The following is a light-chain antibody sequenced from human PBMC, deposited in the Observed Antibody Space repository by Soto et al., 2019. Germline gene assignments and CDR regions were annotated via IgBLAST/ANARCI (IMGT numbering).Light chain of an antibody. Sequence: QSVLTQPASVSGSPGQSITISCTGSSSDIGAYNYVSWFQQYPGKAPKLIISEVSNRPSGVSNRFSGSKSGTAASLTISGIQTEDEDDYFCFSFTTDWTHVFGTGTKLTVL. V-gene: IGLV2-14*01. CDR3: FSFTTDWTHV. CDR1: SSDIGAYNY. CDR2: EVS. J-gene: IGLJ1*01.